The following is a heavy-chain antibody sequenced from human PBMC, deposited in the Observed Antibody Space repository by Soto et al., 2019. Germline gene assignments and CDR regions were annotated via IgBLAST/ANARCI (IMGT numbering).Heavy chain of an antibody. Sequence: ASVKVSCKASGYTFTSYAMHWVRQAPGQRLEWMGWINAGNGNTKYSQKFQGRVTITRDTSASTAYMELSSLRSEDTAVYYCARGPGVLRFLEWSLGDYYYYMDVWGKGTTVTVS. D-gene: IGHD3-3*01. CDR2: INAGNGNT. CDR1: GYTFTSYA. V-gene: IGHV1-3*01. J-gene: IGHJ6*03. CDR3: ARGPGVLRFLEWSLGDYYYYMDV.